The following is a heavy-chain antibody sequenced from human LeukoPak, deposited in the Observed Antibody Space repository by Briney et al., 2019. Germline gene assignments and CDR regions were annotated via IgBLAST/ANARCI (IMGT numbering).Heavy chain of an antibody. J-gene: IGHJ4*02. CDR2: IFYSGST. Sequence: PSETLSLTCTVSGGSITSYYWSWIRQPPGKGLEWIGYIFYSGSTNYNPPLKSRVTISVDTSKNQFSLKLSSVTAADTAVYYCARDPRFSGGYLEYWGQGTLVTVYS. V-gene: IGHV4-59*01. CDR3: ARDPRFSGGYLEY. D-gene: IGHD3-10*01. CDR1: GGSITSYY.